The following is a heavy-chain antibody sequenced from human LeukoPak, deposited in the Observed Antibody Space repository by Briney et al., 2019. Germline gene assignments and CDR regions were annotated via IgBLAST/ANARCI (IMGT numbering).Heavy chain of an antibody. V-gene: IGHV3-23*01. Sequence: GGSLRLSCAASGFTFSSYAMSWVRQAPGKGLEWVSAISGGGGGTYYADSVKGRFTISRDNSKNTLYLQMNSLRAEDTAVYYCAKRVRYCSGGSCYYYYYGMDVWGQGTTVTVSS. CDR3: AKRVRYCSGGSCYYYYYGMDV. J-gene: IGHJ6*02. CDR2: ISGGGGGT. D-gene: IGHD2-15*01. CDR1: GFTFSSYA.